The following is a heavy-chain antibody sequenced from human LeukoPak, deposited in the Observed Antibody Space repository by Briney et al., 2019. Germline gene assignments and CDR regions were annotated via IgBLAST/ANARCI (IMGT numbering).Heavy chain of an antibody. CDR1: GGSISSYY. CDR2: IYYSGST. J-gene: IGHJ5*02. V-gene: IGHV4-59*12. CDR3: ARDQQLEFGWFDP. Sequence: SETLSLTCTVSGGSISSYYWSWIRQPPGKGLEWIGYIYYSGSTNYNPSLKSRVTISVDTSKNQFSLKLSSVTAADTAVYYCARDQQLEFGWFDPWGQGTLVTVSS. D-gene: IGHD1-1*01.